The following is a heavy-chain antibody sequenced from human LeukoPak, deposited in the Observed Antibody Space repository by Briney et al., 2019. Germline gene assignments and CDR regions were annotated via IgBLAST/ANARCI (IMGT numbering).Heavy chain of an antibody. CDR2: IKQDGSEK. CDR3: ASYAAAGNPYYFDY. CDR1: GFTFSSYW. V-gene: IGHV3-7*01. J-gene: IGHJ4*02. D-gene: IGHD6-13*01. Sequence: PGGSLRLSCAASGFTFSSYWMSWVRQAPGKGLEWVANIKQDGSEKYYVDSVKGRFTISRDNAKNSLYLQMNSLRAEDTAVYYCASYAAAGNPYYFDYWGQGTLVTVSS.